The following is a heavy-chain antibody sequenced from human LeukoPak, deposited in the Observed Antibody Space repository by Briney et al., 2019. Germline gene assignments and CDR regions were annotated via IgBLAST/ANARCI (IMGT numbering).Heavy chain of an antibody. Sequence: GGSLRLSCAASGFTFSSYWMSWVRQAPGKGLGWVPNIKQERSEKYYLDSVKGRFTISRDNAKNSLYLQMNSLRAEDTAVYYCARDRGYYDSSGYYYLIDYWGQGTLVTVSS. CDR3: ARDRGYYDSSGYYYLIDY. CDR1: GFTFSSYW. D-gene: IGHD3-22*01. V-gene: IGHV3-7*01. CDR2: IKQERSEK. J-gene: IGHJ4*02.